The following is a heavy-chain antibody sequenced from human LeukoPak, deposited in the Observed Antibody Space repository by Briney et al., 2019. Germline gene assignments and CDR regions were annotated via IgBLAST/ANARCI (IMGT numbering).Heavy chain of an antibody. V-gene: IGHV1-69*04. J-gene: IGHJ3*02. Sequence: ASVKVSCKASGGTFSSYAISWVRQAPGQGLEWMGRIIPILGIANYAQKFQGRVTITADKSTSTAYMELSSLRSEDTAVYYCARGVRGERYYYDTSDAFDIWGQGTMVTVSS. D-gene: IGHD3-22*01. CDR3: ARGVRGERYYYDTSDAFDI. CDR1: GGTFSSYA. CDR2: IIPILGIA.